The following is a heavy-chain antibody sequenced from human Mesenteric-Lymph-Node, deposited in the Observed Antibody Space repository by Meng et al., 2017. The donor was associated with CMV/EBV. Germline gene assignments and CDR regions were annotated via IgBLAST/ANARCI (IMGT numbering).Heavy chain of an antibody. J-gene: IGHJ4*02. D-gene: IGHD3-3*01. Sequence: GESLKISCAASGFTFSEYGMHWVRQAPGKGLVWVSRINSDGSSTSYADSVKGRFTISRDNAKNTLYLQMNSLRAEDTAVYYCARGYYDFWSGYYIPGYWGQGTLVTVSS. CDR3: ARGYYDFWSGYYIPGY. V-gene: IGHV3-74*01. CDR1: GFTFSEYG. CDR2: INSDGSST.